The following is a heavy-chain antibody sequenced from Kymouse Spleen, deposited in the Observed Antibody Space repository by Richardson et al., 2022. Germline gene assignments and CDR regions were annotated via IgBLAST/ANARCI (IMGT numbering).Heavy chain of an antibody. Sequence: QLQLQESGPGLVKPSETLSLTCTVSGGSISSSSYYWGWIRQPPGKGLEWIGSIYYSGSTYYNPSLKSRVTISVDTSKNQFSLKLSSVTAADTAVYYCARGGNWNYVDYYYGMDVWGQGTTVTVSS. CDR3: ARGGNWNYVDYYYGMDV. D-gene: IGHD1-7*01. V-gene: IGHV4-39*01. CDR2: IYYSGST. J-gene: IGHJ6*02. CDR1: GGSISSSSYY.